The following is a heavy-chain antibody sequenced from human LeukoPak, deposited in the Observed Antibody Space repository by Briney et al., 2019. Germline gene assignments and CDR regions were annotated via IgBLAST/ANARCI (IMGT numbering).Heavy chain of an antibody. Sequence: GASVKVSCKASGYTFTGYYMHWVRQAPGQGLEWMGWINPNSGGTNYAQKFQGRVPMTRDTSISTAYMELSRLRSDDTAVYYCASARYYYDSSGYYYSGLDAFDIWGQGTMVTVSS. D-gene: IGHD3-22*01. CDR1: GYTFTGYY. J-gene: IGHJ3*02. V-gene: IGHV1-2*02. CDR3: ASARYYYDSSGYYYSGLDAFDI. CDR2: INPNSGGT.